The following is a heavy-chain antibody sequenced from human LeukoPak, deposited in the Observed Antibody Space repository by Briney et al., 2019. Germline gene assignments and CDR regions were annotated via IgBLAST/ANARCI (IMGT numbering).Heavy chain of an antibody. CDR1: GYTFTSYH. D-gene: IGHD3-10*01. CDR2: INPSGGST. CDR3: ARSTMVRGVITENNWFDP. V-gene: IGHV1-46*01. Sequence: GASVKVSCKASGYTFTSYHMHWVRQAPGQGLEWMGIINPSGGSTSYAQKFQGRVTMTRDTSISTAYMELSRLRSDDTAVYYCARSTMVRGVITENNWFDPWGQGTLVTVSS. J-gene: IGHJ5*02.